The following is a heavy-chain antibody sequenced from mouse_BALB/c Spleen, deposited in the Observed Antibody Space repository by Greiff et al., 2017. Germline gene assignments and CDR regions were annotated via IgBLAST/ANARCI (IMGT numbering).Heavy chain of an antibody. CDR3: AREPYYDYGGDY. CDR2: ISDGGSYT. Sequence: EVHLVESGGGLVKPGGSLKLSCAASGFTFSDFYMYWVRQTPEKRLEWVATISDGGSYTYYPDSVKGRFTISRDNAKNNLYLQMSSLKSEDTAMYYCAREPYYDYGGDYWGQGTSVTVSS. D-gene: IGHD2-4*01. J-gene: IGHJ4*01. V-gene: IGHV5-4*02. CDR1: GFTFSDFY.